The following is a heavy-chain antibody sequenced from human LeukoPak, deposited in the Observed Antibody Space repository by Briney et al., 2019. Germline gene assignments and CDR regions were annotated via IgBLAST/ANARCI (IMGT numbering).Heavy chain of an antibody. D-gene: IGHD1-26*01. CDR3: ARWEDGGY. CDR1: GGSISSGSYY. Sequence: SETLSLTCTVSGGSISSGSYYWGWIRQPPGKGLEWIGSIYYSGSTYYNPSLKSRVTISVDTSKNQFSLKLSSVTAADTAVYYCARWEDGGYWGQGTLVTVSS. V-gene: IGHV4-39*07. CDR2: IYYSGST. J-gene: IGHJ4*02.